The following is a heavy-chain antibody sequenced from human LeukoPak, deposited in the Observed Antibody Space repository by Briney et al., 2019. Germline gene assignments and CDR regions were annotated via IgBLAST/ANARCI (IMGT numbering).Heavy chain of an antibody. D-gene: IGHD3-22*01. CDR2: INPNSGAT. V-gene: IGHV1-2*02. CDR3: ARARTVIVVVTLGY. CDR1: GDTFAGYY. J-gene: IGHJ4*02. Sequence: ASVKVSCKASGDTFAGYYMYWVRQAPGQGLEWMGWINPNSGATKYAQKFQGRVTMTRDTSISTAYMELSGLRSDDTAVYYCARARTVIVVVTLGYWGQGTLVTVSS.